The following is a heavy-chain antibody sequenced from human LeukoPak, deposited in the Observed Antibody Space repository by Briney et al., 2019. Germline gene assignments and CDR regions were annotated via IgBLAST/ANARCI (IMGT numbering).Heavy chain of an antibody. CDR1: GYTFTGYY. D-gene: IGHD3-9*01. V-gene: IGHV1-2*02. CDR3: ARVTVDYDILTGYYGLERLGY. Sequence: ASVKVSCKASGYTFTGYYMHWVRQAPGQGLEWMGWINPNSGGTNYAQKFQGRVTMTRDTSISTAYMELSRLRSDDTAVYYCARVTVDYDILTGYYGLERLGYWGQGTLVTVSS. J-gene: IGHJ4*02. CDR2: INPNSGGT.